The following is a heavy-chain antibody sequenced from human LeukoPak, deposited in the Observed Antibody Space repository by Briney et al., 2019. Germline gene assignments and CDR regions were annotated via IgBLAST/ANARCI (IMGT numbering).Heavy chain of an antibody. CDR3: ARRQGCSSTSCPPDY. V-gene: IGHV5-51*01. CDR1: GYSFITYW. CDR2: IYAGDSDT. D-gene: IGHD2-2*01. Sequence: GESLKISCKGSGYSFITYWIGWVRQMPGKGLEWMGIIYAGDSDTRYSPSLQGQVTISVDKSINTAYLQWSSLKASNTAMYYCARRQGCSSTSCPPDYWGQGTLVTVSP. J-gene: IGHJ4*02.